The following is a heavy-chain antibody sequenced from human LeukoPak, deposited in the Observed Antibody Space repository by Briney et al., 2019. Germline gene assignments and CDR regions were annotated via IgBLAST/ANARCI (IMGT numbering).Heavy chain of an antibody. CDR3: AKDLRGMTTVTSGRDY. CDR1: GFTFSSYA. J-gene: IGHJ4*02. D-gene: IGHD4-11*01. Sequence: GGSLRLSCAASGFTFSSYAMSWVRQAPGKGLEWGSAISGSGGSTYYADSVKGRFTISRDNSKNTLYLQMNSLRAEDTAVYYCAKDLRGMTTVTSGRDYWGQGTLVTVSS. V-gene: IGHV3-23*01. CDR2: ISGSGGST.